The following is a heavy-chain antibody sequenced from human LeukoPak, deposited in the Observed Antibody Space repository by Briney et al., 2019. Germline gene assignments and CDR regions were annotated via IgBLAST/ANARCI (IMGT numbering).Heavy chain of an antibody. Sequence: TGGSVRLSCVVSGFTFSNYAMSWVRQAPWKRLEWVSAISGDGVTTYYADSVKGRFTISRDNSKNTLYLQMNSLRAQDTAVYYCAKDRDIVVVPAALEFWGQGTLVTVSS. D-gene: IGHD2-2*01. CDR3: AKDRDIVVVPAALEF. V-gene: IGHV3-23*01. J-gene: IGHJ4*02. CDR1: GFTFSNYA. CDR2: ISGDGVTT.